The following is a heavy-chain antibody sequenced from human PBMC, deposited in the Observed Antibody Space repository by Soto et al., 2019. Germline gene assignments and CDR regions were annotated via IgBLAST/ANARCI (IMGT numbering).Heavy chain of an antibody. Sequence: SETLCVTCTFSVGSVSSGSYYWSWIRQPPGKGLEWIGYIYYSGITNYNPSLKSRVTISVDTSKNQFSLKLSSVTAADTAVYYCARVVYDSSGYYHPYFDYWGQGTLVTVSS. CDR2: IYYSGIT. CDR1: VGSVSSGSYY. D-gene: IGHD3-22*01. CDR3: ARVVYDSSGYYHPYFDY. V-gene: IGHV4-61*01. J-gene: IGHJ4*02.